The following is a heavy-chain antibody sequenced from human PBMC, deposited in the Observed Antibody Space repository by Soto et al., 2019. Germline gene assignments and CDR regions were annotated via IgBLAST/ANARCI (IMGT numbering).Heavy chain of an antibody. CDR3: ARDSVVTAIPAI. V-gene: IGHV1-69*13. D-gene: IGHD2-21*02. Sequence: GASVKVSCKASGGTFSSYAISWVRQAPGQGLEWMGGIIPIFGTANYAQKFQGRVTITADESTSTAYMELSSLRSEDTAVYYCARDSVVTAIPAIWGQGTLVTVSS. J-gene: IGHJ4*02. CDR1: GGTFSSYA. CDR2: IIPIFGTA.